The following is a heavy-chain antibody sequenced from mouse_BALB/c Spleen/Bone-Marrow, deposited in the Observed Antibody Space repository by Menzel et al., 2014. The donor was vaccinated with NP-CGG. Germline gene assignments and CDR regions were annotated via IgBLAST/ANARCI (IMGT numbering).Heavy chain of an antibody. CDR1: GFTFSDYY. Sequence: EVQLQESGGGLVQPGGSLKLSCATSGFTFSDYYMYWVRQIPEKRLEWVAYISNGGGSTYYPDTVKGRFTISRDNAKNTLYLQMSRLKSEDTAMYYCARHLYGNYGAMDYWGQGTSVTVSS. J-gene: IGHJ4*01. V-gene: IGHV5-12*02. D-gene: IGHD2-1*01. CDR2: ISNGGGST. CDR3: ARHLYGNYGAMDY.